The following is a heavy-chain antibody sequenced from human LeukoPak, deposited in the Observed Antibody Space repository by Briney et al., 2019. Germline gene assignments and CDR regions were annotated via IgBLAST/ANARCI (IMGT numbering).Heavy chain of an antibody. V-gene: IGHV1-69*13. D-gene: IGHD2-2*01. J-gene: IGHJ6*02. CDR1: GYTFTSYA. Sequence: GASVKVSCKASGYTFTSYAMNWVRQAPGQGLEWMGGIIPIFGTPNYAQKFQGRVTVTADESTSTAYMELSSLRSEDTAVYYCARGIVVVPAALPYYYAMDVWGQGTTVSVSS. CDR2: IIPIFGTP. CDR3: ARGIVVVPAALPYYYAMDV.